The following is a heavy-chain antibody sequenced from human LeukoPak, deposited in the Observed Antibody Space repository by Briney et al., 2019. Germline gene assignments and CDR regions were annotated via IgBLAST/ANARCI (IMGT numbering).Heavy chain of an antibody. V-gene: IGHV3-21*01. CDR1: GFTFSSYS. D-gene: IGHD2-15*01. CDR3: ARDSNPYCSGGSCTAFDI. CDR2: ISSSSSYI. J-gene: IGHJ3*02. Sequence: GGSLRLSCAASGFTFSSYSMNWVRQAPGKGLEWVSSISSSSSYIYYADSMKGRFTISRDNARNSLYLQMNSLRAEDTAMYFCARDSNPYCSGGSCTAFDIWGQGTMVTVSS.